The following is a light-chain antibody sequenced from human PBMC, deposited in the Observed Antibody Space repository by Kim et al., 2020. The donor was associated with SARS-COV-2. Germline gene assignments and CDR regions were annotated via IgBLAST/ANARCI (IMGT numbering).Light chain of an antibody. CDR2: GAS. V-gene: IGKV3-20*01. Sequence: EIVLTQSPGTLSFSPGERATFSCRASQSVSSSYLAWYQQKPGQAPRLLIYGASSRATGIPDRFSGSGSGTDFTLTISRLEPEDFAVYYCQLYDRSPRAFGQGTKLEI. CDR1: QSVSSSY. CDR3: QLYDRSPRA. J-gene: IGKJ2*01.